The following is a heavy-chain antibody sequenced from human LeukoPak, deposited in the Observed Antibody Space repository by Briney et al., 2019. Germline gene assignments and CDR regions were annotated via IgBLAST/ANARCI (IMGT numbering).Heavy chain of an antibody. J-gene: IGHJ3*01. D-gene: IGHD2/OR15-2a*01. CDR3: ARAGYYGDDAFDL. CDR1: GFIIGSYW. CDR2: IRQDGSEK. Sequence: GGSLRLSRVASGFIIGSYWMSWVRQAPGKGLEWVANIRQDGSEKYYVDSVKGRLTISRDNAKNSLYLQMNNLTAADTAIYYCARAGYYGDDAFDLWGQGTRATVSS. V-gene: IGHV3-7*01.